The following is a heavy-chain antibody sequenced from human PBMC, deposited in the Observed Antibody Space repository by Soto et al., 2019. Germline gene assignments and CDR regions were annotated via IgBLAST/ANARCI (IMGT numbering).Heavy chain of an antibody. CDR3: ARGPTDYYDNSANYFLDY. CDR2: ISTYNGNT. V-gene: IGHV1-18*01. J-gene: IGHJ4*02. D-gene: IGHD3-22*01. CDR1: GYTFITYG. Sequence: QVQLVQSGAEVNKPGASVTVSCKASGYTFITYGVSWVRQAPGQGLDWLGWISTYNGNTRYAERLQGRVTMTTDTTTNTAYMELRNLRSDDTAVYYCARGPTDYYDNSANYFLDYWGQGTLVTVSS.